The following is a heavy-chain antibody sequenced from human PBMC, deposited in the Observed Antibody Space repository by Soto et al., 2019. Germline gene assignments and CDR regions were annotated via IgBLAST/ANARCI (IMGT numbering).Heavy chain of an antibody. CDR3: PRVRLGAGRSSDY. V-gene: IGHV3-72*01. D-gene: IGHD6-6*01. J-gene: IGHJ4*02. CDR1: GFTFSDHY. CDR2: IKNNANSYTT. Sequence: EVQLVESGGGLVQPEGSLRLSCAASGFTFSDHYMDWVRQAPGKGLEWVGRIKNNANSYTTEYAAPGQGRFIISRDESKSSLSLQMNRLKTADSAVYYCPRVRLGAGRSSDYGGRGILVAVCS.